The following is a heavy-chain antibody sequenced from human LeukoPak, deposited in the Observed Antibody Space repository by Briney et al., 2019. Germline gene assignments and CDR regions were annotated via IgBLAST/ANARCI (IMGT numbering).Heavy chain of an antibody. CDR2: IYYSGST. Sequence: PSETLSLTCTVSGGSISSGDYYWSWIRQHPGKGLEWIGYIYYSGSTYYNPSLKSRVTISVDTSKNQFSLKLSSVTAADTAVYYCARVGRSSYYYDSSGYYSLDYWGQGTLVTVSS. CDR1: GGSISSGDYY. V-gene: IGHV4-31*03. D-gene: IGHD3-22*01. J-gene: IGHJ4*02. CDR3: ARVGRSSYYYDSSGYYSLDY.